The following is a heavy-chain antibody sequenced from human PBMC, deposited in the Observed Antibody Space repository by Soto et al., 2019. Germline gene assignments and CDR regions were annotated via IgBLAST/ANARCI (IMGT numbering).Heavy chain of an antibody. J-gene: IGHJ4*02. CDR2: IYSGGTT. Sequence: PGGSLRLSCAASGFSVSSKYMNWVRQAPGKGLEWVSVIYSGGTTYYADSVKGRFTISRGNAKNSLYLQMNSLRAEDTAVYYCARDAPPDDYWGQGTLVTVSS. CDR3: ARDAPPDDY. V-gene: IGHV3-53*01. CDR1: GFSVSSKY.